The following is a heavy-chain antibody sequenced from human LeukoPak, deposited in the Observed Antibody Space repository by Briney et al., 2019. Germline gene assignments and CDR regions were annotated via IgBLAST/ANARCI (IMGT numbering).Heavy chain of an antibody. V-gene: IGHV1-18*04. Sequence: ASVKVSCKASGYTFTSYGISWVRQAPGQGLEWMGWISAYNGNTNYAQKLQGRVTMTTDTSTSTAYMELRSLRSDDTAVNYCARAWGSIAVAAIDYWGQGTLVTVSS. D-gene: IGHD6-19*01. J-gene: IGHJ4*02. CDR1: GYTFTSYG. CDR2: ISAYNGNT. CDR3: ARAWGSIAVAAIDY.